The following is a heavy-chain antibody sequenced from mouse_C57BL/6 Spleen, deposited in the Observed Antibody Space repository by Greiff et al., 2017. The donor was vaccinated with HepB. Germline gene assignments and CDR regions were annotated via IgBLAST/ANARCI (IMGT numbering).Heavy chain of an antibody. V-gene: IGHV1-15*01. CDR2: IDPETGGT. D-gene: IGHD2-2*01. Sequence: QVQLKESGAELVRPGASVTLSCKASGYTFTDYDMHWVKQTPVHGLEWIGSIDPETGGTAYNQKFKGKAILTADKSSSTAYMELRSLTSEDSAVYYCTNYGYLGAYWGQGTLVTVSA. CDR3: TNYGYLGAY. CDR1: GYTFTDYD. J-gene: IGHJ3*01.